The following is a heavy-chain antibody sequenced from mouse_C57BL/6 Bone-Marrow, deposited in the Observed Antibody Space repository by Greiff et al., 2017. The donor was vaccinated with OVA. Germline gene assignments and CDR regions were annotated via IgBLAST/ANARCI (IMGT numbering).Heavy chain of an antibody. J-gene: IGHJ3*01. CDR1: GYTFTEYT. D-gene: IGHD2-10*01. V-gene: IGHV1-62-2*01. CDR2: FYPGSGST. CDR3: ARHEHGAYFGTWFAY. Sequence: VQLQQSGAELVKPGASVKLSCKASGYTFTEYTIPWVKQRSGQGLEWIGWFYPGSGSTKYNEKFKDQATLTADTSSSTVYMELSRLTAEDSAVYFCARHEHGAYFGTWFAYWGQGTLVTVSA.